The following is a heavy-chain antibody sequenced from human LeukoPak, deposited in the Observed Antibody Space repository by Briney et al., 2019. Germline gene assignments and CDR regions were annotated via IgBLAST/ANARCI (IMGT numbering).Heavy chain of an antibody. CDR2: INPNTGGT. J-gene: IGHJ4*02. Sequence: ASVKVSCNASGYTFTGYYLHWVRQAPGQGLEWMGWINPNTGGTNYAQKFQGRVTMTRDTSISTAYMELSRLRSDDPAVYYCARSQYELSYFDYWGQGTLVTVSS. V-gene: IGHV1-2*02. CDR3: ARSQYELSYFDY. CDR1: GYTFTGYY. D-gene: IGHD1-26*01.